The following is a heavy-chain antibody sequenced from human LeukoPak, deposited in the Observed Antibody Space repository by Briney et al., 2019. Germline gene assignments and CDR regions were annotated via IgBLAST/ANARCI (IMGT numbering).Heavy chain of an antibody. CDR3: ARMDYGPYCYYGMDV. CDR2: INHSGST. CDR1: GGSFSGYY. V-gene: IGHV4-34*01. Sequence: SETLSLTCAVYGGSFSGYYWSWIRQPPGKGLEWIGGINHSGSTNYNPSLKSRVTISVDTSKNQFSLKLSSVTAADTAVYYCARMDYGPYCYYGMDVWGKGTTVTVSS. D-gene: IGHD4-17*01. J-gene: IGHJ6*04.